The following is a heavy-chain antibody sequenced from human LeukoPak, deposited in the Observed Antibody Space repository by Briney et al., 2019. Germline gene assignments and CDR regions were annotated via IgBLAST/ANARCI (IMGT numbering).Heavy chain of an antibody. CDR2: IYYSGST. CDR3: ARDPVTTPEYFQH. CDR1: GGSISSGDYY. V-gene: IGHV4-30-4*01. Sequence: SETLSLTCTVSGGSISSGDYYWSWIRQPPGKGLAWIGYIYYSGSTYYNPSLKSRVTISVDTSKNQFSLKLSSVTAADTAVYYCARDPVTTPEYFQHWGQGTLVTVSS. J-gene: IGHJ1*01. D-gene: IGHD4-17*01.